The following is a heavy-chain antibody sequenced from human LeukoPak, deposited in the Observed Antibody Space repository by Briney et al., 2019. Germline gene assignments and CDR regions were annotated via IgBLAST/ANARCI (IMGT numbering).Heavy chain of an antibody. Sequence: ASVKVSCKASGYTFTGYYMHWVRQAPGQGLEWMGWINPNSGGTNYAQKFQGRVTMTRDTSISTAYMELSRLRSDDTAVYYCARDNYDFWSGPGNWFDPWGQGTLVTVSS. CDR1: GYTFTGYY. D-gene: IGHD3-3*01. V-gene: IGHV1-2*02. J-gene: IGHJ5*02. CDR3: ARDNYDFWSGPGNWFDP. CDR2: INPNSGGT.